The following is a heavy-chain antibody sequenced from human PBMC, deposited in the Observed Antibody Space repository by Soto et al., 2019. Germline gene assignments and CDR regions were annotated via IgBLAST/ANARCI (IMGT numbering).Heavy chain of an antibody. J-gene: IGHJ4*02. Sequence: GGSLRIPCAASGFTFDGYTMHWVRQGPGKGLEWISGISWNSRSIGYAGSVKGRFTISRDNAKNSLYLQMNSLRAEDTALYYCVKDVRSSAGPPDFDYWGQGTLVTVSS. CDR3: VKDVRSSAGPPDFDY. D-gene: IGHD2-15*01. V-gene: IGHV3-9*01. CDR1: GFTFDGYT. CDR2: ISWNSRSI.